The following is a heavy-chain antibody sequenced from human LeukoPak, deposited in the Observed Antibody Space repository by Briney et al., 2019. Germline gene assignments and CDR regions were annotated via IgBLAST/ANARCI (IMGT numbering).Heavy chain of an antibody. J-gene: IGHJ4*02. V-gene: IGHV3-9*01. CDR2: ISWNSGSI. CDR1: GFTFDDYA. D-gene: IGHD5-18*01. CDR3: AKRGDTPAHFDY. Sequence: GGSLRLSCAASGFTFDDYAMHWVRQAPGKGLEWVSGISWNSGSIGYADSVKGRFTISRDNAKNSLYLQMNSLRAEDTALYYCAKRGDTPAHFDYWGQGTLVTVSS.